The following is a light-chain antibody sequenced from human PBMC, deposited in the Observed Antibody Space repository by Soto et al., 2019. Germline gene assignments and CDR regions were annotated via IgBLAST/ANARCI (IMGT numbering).Light chain of an antibody. CDR3: SSYTRQYTPSYV. V-gene: IGLV2-14*01. CDR2: EVS. J-gene: IGLJ1*01. CDR1: SSDVGGYNY. Sequence: LTQPASVSGSPGQSITLSCTGTSSDVGGYNYVSWYQQHPGKAPKLMIYEVSNRPSGISHRFSGSKSGNTASLTISGLRAEDEADYYCSSYTRQYTPSYVFGTGTKVTVL.